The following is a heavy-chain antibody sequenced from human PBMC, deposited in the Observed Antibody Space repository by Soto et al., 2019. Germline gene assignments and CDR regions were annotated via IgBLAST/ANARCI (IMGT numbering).Heavy chain of an antibody. CDR3: TSSSVSDIVVVAAASELDY. J-gene: IGHJ4*02. D-gene: IGHD2-15*01. V-gene: IGHV3-30*04. Sequence: GGSLRLSCAASGFTFKSNAMHWVRQAPGKGLEWVAVISYDGSNKHYTDSVKGRFTISRDNSKNTLYLQMTGLRPEDTAVYYCTSSSVSDIVVVAAASELDYWGQGTLVTVSS. CDR2: ISYDGSNK. CDR1: GFTFKSNA.